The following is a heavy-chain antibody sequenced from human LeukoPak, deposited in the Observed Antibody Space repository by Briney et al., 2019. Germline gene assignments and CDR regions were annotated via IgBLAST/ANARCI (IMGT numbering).Heavy chain of an antibody. CDR3: ARGYSSSWYEIGAFDI. CDR1: GGTFSSYA. CDR2: IIPIFGTA. V-gene: IGHV1-69*13. J-gene: IGHJ3*02. Sequence: ASVKVSCKASGGTFSSYAISWVRQAPGQGPDWMGGIIPIFGTANYAQKFQGRVTITAGESTSTAYMELSSLRSEDTAVYYCARGYSSSWYEIGAFDIWGQGTMVTVSS. D-gene: IGHD6-13*01.